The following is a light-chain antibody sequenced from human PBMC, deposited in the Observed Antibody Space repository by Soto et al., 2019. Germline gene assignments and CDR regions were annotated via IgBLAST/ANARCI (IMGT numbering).Light chain of an antibody. CDR2: KAS. CDR3: QQRKSYPIT. Sequence: DIQVTQSPSSLSASVGDRVTITCQASQDISNYLNWYQQKPGKAPKLRIYKASTLKRGVPSRVSGSGSGTEFTRTISSLQPEDFATYYCQQRKSYPITFGQGTRLEIK. V-gene: IGKV1-9*01. J-gene: IGKJ5*01. CDR1: QDISNY.